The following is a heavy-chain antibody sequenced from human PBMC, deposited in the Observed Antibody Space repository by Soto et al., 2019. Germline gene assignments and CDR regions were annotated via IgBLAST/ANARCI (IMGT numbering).Heavy chain of an antibody. D-gene: IGHD6-13*01. V-gene: IGHV2-26*01. CDR1: GFSLSTARMG. CDR3: ARIRRGPNGVLDYYYYGMDV. J-gene: IGHJ6*02. CDR2: IFSNDEK. Sequence: QVTLKESGPVLVKPTETLTLTCTVSGFSLSTARMGVSWIRQPPGKALEWLAHIFSNDEKSYSTSLKSRLTISKDHSKSQVVLTMTNMDPVDTATYYCARIRRGPNGVLDYYYYGMDVWGQGTTVTVSS.